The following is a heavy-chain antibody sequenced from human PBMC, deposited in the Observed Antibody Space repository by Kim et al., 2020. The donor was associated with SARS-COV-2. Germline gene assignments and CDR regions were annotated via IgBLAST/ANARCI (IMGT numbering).Heavy chain of an antibody. CDR1: GGSISSSVYY. CDR3: ARSPWVKITFGEIFGRHYFDS. J-gene: IGHJ4*02. Sequence: SETLSLTCTVSGGSISSSVYYWGWVRQPPGKGLEWIGSIYYSGSSGYNPSLNSRATISVDTSKNQFSLKLNSVTAADTAIYYCARSPWVKITFGEIFGRHYFDSWGQGILVTVSS. CDR2: IYYSGSS. V-gene: IGHV4-39*01. D-gene: IGHD3-16*01.